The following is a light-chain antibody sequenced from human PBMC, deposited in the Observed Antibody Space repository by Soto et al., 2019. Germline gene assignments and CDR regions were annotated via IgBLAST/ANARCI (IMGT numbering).Light chain of an antibody. CDR1: QGISSY. J-gene: IGKJ5*01. V-gene: IGKV1-9*01. CDR2: AAS. CDR3: QQRNSYPIT. Sequence: IQLTQSPSSLSASVGDRVTITCRASQGISSYLAWYQQQPGKAPKLLIYAASTLQSGVPSRFSGSGSGTDFTLTISSLQPEDFATYYCQQRNSYPITFGQGTRLEIK.